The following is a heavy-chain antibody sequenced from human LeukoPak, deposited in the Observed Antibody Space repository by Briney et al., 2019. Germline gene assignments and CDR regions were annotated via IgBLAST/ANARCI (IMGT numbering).Heavy chain of an antibody. Sequence: GGSLRLSCAASGFTVSSNYMSWVRQAPGKGLEWVSVIYSGGSTYYEDSVKGRFTISRDNSKNTLNLQMNSLRAEDTAVYYCAKDLGNYDFWSGYYTGNWFDPWGQGTLVTVSS. D-gene: IGHD3-3*01. V-gene: IGHV3-53*01. CDR2: IYSGGST. CDR1: GFTVSSNY. J-gene: IGHJ5*02. CDR3: AKDLGNYDFWSGYYTGNWFDP.